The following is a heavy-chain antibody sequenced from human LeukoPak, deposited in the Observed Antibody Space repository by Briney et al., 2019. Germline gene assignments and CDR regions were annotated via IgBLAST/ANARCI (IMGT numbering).Heavy chain of an antibody. J-gene: IGHJ6*03. CDR3: ARVSYDILTDQAQEYYYYYMDV. Sequence: GASVKVSCKASGYTFTGYYMHWVRQAPGQGLEWMGWINPNSGGTNYAQKFQGRVTMTRDTSISTAYMELSRLRSDDTAVYYCARVSYDILTDQAQEYYYYYMDVWGKGTTVTISS. D-gene: IGHD3-9*01. CDR2: INPNSGGT. CDR1: GYTFTGYY. V-gene: IGHV1-2*02.